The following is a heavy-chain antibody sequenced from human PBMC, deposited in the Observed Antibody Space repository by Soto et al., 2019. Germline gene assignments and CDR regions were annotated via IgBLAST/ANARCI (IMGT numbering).Heavy chain of an antibody. CDR3: ARVQYSSSWDFDY. D-gene: IGHD6-13*01. CDR1: GGSVSSGSYS. V-gene: IGHV4-61*01. J-gene: IGHJ4*02. Sequence: SETLSLTCTVSGGSVSSGSYSWSWIRQPPGKGLEWIGYIFYSGSTHYNPSLQSRVTISIDTSKNQFSLKLTSVAAADSAVYYCARVQYSSSWDFDYWGQGTLVTVSS. CDR2: IFYSGST.